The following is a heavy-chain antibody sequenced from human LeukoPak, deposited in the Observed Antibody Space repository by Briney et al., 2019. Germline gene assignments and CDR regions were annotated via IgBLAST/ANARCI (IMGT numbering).Heavy chain of an antibody. D-gene: IGHD1-26*01. V-gene: IGHV3-66*02. CDR2: LYSGGTT. CDR3: ARELH. J-gene: IGHJ4*02. CDR1: GFTVSSNY. Sequence: GGSLRLSCAASGFTVSSNYMTWVRQAPGKGLEWVSVLYSGGTTNYADSVKGRFTISRDNSKNTLYLLTNSLRPEDTAVYYCARELHWGQGTLVTVSS.